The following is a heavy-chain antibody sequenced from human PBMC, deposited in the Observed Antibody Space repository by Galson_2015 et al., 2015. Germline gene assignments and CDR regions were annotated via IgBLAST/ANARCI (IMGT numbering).Heavy chain of an antibody. D-gene: IGHD3-3*01. Sequence: SETLSLTCAVSGGSITSTKWWSWVRQPPGKGLEWIGEIYHDGSANYNPSLKSRVTISVDRSKNQFSLKLNSVTAADTAVYYCASKDFWSSGWFDPWGQGTLVTVSS. CDR2: IYHDGSA. J-gene: IGHJ5*02. V-gene: IGHV4-4*02. CDR1: GGSITSTKW. CDR3: ASKDFWSSGWFDP.